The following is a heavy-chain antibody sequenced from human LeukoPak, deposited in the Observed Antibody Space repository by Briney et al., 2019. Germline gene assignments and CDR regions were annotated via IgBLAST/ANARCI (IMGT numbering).Heavy chain of an antibody. Sequence: GASVKVSCKASGYTFTSYGISWVRQAPGQGLEWMGWISVYNGHTNYAQKLQGRVTMTTDTSTSTAYMELRSLRSDDTAVYYCARDGYAPIADDIVVVVAAPFYYYYMDVWGKGTTVTVSS. J-gene: IGHJ6*03. D-gene: IGHD2-15*01. CDR3: ARDGYAPIADDIVVVVAAPFYYYYMDV. CDR1: GYTFTSYG. V-gene: IGHV1-18*01. CDR2: ISVYNGHT.